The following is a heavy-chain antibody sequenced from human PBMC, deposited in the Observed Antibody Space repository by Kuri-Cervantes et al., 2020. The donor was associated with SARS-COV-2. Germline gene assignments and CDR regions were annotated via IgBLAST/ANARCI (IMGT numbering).Heavy chain of an antibody. Sequence: LSLTCAASGFTFSSYGMHWVRQAPGKGLEWVAVIWYDGSNKYYADSVKGRFTISRDNSKNTLYLQMNSLRAEDTAVYYCARDPPDYYYMDVWGKGTTVTVSS. CDR1: GFTFSSYG. CDR2: IWYDGSNK. CDR3: ARDPPDYYYMDV. J-gene: IGHJ6*03. V-gene: IGHV3-33*01.